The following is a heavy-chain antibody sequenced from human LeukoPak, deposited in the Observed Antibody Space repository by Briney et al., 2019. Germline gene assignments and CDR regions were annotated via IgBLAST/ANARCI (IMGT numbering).Heavy chain of an antibody. Sequence: SETLSLTCTVSGGSIRGYYWSWSRQAPGKGVEWIGNLYYNRGAWFKSSLKSRVTTSVDTSKNEFSLKLSSVTAADTAVYYCARARPTAMALPGYFDYWGQGTLVTVSS. CDR3: ARARPTAMALPGYFDY. J-gene: IGHJ4*02. D-gene: IGHD5-18*01. V-gene: IGHV4-59*12. CDR2: LYYNRGA. CDR1: GGSIRGYY.